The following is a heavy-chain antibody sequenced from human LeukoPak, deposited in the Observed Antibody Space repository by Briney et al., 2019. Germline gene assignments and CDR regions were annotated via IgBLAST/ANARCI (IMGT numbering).Heavy chain of an antibody. Sequence: PSETLSLTCTVSGDSISSDYRNWIRQPAGKGLEWIGRIYSSGSTNYNPSLKSRITMSVDTSKNQFSLKLSSVTAADTAVYYCARSLMDEAAAWGQGTLVTVSS. CDR2: IYSSGST. J-gene: IGHJ4*02. CDR3: ARSLMDEAAA. D-gene: IGHD6-13*01. V-gene: IGHV4-4*07. CDR1: GDSISSDY.